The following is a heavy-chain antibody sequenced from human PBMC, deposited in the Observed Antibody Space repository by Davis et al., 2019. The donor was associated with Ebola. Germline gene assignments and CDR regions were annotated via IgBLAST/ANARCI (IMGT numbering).Heavy chain of an antibody. J-gene: IGHJ4*02. CDR2: IIPIFGTA. V-gene: IGHV1-18*01. CDR3: ARDQVWFRYYFDY. D-gene: IGHD3-16*01. Sequence: ASVKVSCKASGYTFTSYGISWVRQAPGQGLEWMGGIIPIFGTANYAQKLQGRVTMTTDTSTSTAYMELRSLRSDDTAVYYCARDQVWFRYYFDYWGQGTLVTVSS. CDR1: GYTFTSYG.